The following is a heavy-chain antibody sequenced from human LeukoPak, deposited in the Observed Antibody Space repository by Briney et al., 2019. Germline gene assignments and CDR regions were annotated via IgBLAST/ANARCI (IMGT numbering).Heavy chain of an antibody. V-gene: IGHV3-23*01. D-gene: IGHD2-21*01. J-gene: IGHJ5*01. Sequence: GGSLRLSCAASGFTFRNYAMSWVRQAPGKGLEWVSSLSDNGGSPYYADSVKGRFTISRDNSKNTLYLHMNSLRVEDTAVYFCAKDPETYSSRWFESWGQGTLVTVSS. CDR2: LSDNGGSP. CDR3: AKDPETYSSRWFES. CDR1: GFTFRNYA.